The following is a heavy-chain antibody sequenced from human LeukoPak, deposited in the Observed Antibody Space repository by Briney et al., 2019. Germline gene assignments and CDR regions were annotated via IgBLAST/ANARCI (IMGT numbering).Heavy chain of an antibody. D-gene: IGHD3-22*01. CDR2: INSDGSNT. CDR3: AKDRNYYDSSGYYLIDY. J-gene: IGHJ4*02. Sequence: PGGSLRLSCAASGFTFSTYWMHWVRQAPGKGLVWVSRINSDGSNTNYAESVKGRFTISRDNAENTLYLQMNSLRAEDTAVYYCAKDRNYYDSSGYYLIDYWGQGTLVTVSS. V-gene: IGHV3-74*01. CDR1: GFTFSTYW.